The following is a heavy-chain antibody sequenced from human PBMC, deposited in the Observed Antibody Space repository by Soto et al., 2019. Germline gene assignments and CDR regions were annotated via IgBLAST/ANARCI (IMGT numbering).Heavy chain of an antibody. V-gene: IGHV3-9*01. D-gene: IGHD6-19*01. J-gene: IGHJ3*02. CDR2: ISWNSGSI. Sequence: GGSLRLSCAASGFTFDDYAMHWVRQAPGKGLEWVSGISWNSGSIGYADSVKGRFTISRDNAKNSLYLQMNSLRAEDTALYYCAKDLSGAVAGLHDAFDIWGQGTMVTVSS. CDR3: AKDLSGAVAGLHDAFDI. CDR1: GFTFDDYA.